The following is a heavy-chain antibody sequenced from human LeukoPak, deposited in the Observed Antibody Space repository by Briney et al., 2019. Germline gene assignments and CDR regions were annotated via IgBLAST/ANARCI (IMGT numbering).Heavy chain of an antibody. D-gene: IGHD6-13*01. Sequence: PSETLSLTCTVSGGSISSYYWSWIRQPPGKGLEWIGYIYYSGTTNYNPSLKGRVTISVDTSKNQFSLKLSSVTAADTAVYYCASRIAAAGYFDYWGQGTLVTVSS. CDR2: IYYSGTT. CDR3: ASRIAAAGYFDY. CDR1: GGSISSYY. J-gene: IGHJ4*02. V-gene: IGHV4-59*01.